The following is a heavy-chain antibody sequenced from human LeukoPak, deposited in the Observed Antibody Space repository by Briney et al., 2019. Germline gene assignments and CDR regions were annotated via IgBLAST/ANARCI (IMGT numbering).Heavy chain of an antibody. D-gene: IGHD2-8*02. V-gene: IGHV4-4*02. J-gene: IGHJ4*02. CDR2: NGYTGTT. CDR3: ARRMGSGATYPRTFDY. Sequence: SETLSLTCAVSGGSISSSNWWSWVRQPPGKGLEWIGSNGYTGTTNSNPSLKSRVTLSVDTSKNQVSLTLSSVTAADTAVYFCARRMGSGATYPRTFDYWGQGTLVTVSS. CDR1: GGSISSSNW.